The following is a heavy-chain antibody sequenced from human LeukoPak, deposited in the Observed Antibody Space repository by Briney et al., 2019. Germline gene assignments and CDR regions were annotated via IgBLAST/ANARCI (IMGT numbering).Heavy chain of an antibody. CDR2: MNPNSGHT. Sequence: GASVKVSCKASGYTFTSYDINWVRQATGQGLEWMGWMNPNSGHTGFAQKFQGRVTMTRNSSISTAYMELSSLRSEDTAVYYCARTGLYCRGGSCLLDYWGQGTLVTVSS. CDR3: ARTGLYCRGGSCLLDY. D-gene: IGHD2-15*01. V-gene: IGHV1-8*01. CDR1: GYTFTSYD. J-gene: IGHJ4*02.